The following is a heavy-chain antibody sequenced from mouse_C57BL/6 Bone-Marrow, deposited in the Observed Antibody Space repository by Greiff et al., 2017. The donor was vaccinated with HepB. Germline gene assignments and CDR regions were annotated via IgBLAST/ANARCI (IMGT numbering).Heavy chain of an antibody. CDR2: ISGGGGNT. V-gene: IGHV5-9*01. CDR3: ARDSYTPYYFDS. Sequence: EVKLVESGGGLVKPGGSLKLSCAASGFTFSSYTMSWVRQTPEKRLEWVATISGGGGNTYYPDSVKGRFTISRDNAKNTLYLHMSSLRSEDTAFYYCARDSYTPYYFDSWGQGTTLTVSS. CDR1: GFTFSSYT. D-gene: IGHD2-12*01. J-gene: IGHJ2*01.